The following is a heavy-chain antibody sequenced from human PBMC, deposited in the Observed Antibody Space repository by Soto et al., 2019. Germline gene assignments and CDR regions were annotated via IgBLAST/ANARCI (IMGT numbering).Heavy chain of an antibody. J-gene: IGHJ1*01. D-gene: IGHD3-22*01. V-gene: IGHV1-8*01. CDR1: GYTFTDLD. CDR2: MHPTSGDT. Sequence: QVQLVQSGAEVRQPGASVKVSCKTSGYTFTDLDINWVRQATGQGLEWMGWMHPTSGDTGYAQNFQGRVTITADESASTAYMELSSLRSEDTAVYYCARSVVDYYDSSGYYKEQYFQHWGQGTLVTVSS. CDR3: ARSVVDYYDSSGYYKEQYFQH.